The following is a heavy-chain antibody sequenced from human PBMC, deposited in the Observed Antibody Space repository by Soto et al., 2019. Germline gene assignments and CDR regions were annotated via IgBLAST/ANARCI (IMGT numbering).Heavy chain of an antibody. CDR1: GGTFSSYT. Sequence: ASVKVSCKASGGTFSSYTISWVRQAPGQGLEWMGRIIPILGIANYAQKFQGRVTITADKSTSTAYMELSSLRSEDTAVYYCARRGEPKPPPSYYYGSGRHHYYYYYGMDVWGQGTTVTVSS. D-gene: IGHD3-10*01. CDR2: IIPILGIA. CDR3: ARRGEPKPPPSYYYGSGRHHYYYYYGMDV. J-gene: IGHJ6*02. V-gene: IGHV1-69*02.